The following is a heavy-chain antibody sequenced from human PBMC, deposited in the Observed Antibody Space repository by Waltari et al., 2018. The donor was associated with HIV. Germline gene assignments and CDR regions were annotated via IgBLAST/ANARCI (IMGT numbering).Heavy chain of an antibody. D-gene: IGHD6-19*01. Sequence: EVQLVQSGAAVKKPGESLRISCKGSGYSSTSSWTSWERQMPGKGLEWMGRIDPSDSYTNYSPSFQGHVTISADKSISTAYLQWSSLKASDTAMYYCASHYRYSSGWSGWGQGTLVTVSS. CDR1: GYSSTSSW. CDR3: ASHYRYSSGWSG. V-gene: IGHV5-10-1*01. CDR2: IDPSDSYT. J-gene: IGHJ4*02.